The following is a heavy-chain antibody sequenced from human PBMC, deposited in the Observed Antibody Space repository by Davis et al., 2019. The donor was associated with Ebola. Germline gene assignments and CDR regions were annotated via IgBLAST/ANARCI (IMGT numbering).Heavy chain of an antibody. CDR3: ARDSPYYDILTGYTYYYYYGMDV. CDR2: ISYDGSNK. D-gene: IGHD3-9*01. V-gene: IGHV3-30-3*01. J-gene: IGHJ6*04. Sequence: GESLKISCAASGFTFSSYAMHWVRQAPGKGLEWVAVISYDGSNKYYADSVKGRFTISRDNSKNTLYLQMNSLRAEDTAVYYCARDSPYYDILTGYTYYYYYGMDVWGKGTTVTVSS. CDR1: GFTFSSYA.